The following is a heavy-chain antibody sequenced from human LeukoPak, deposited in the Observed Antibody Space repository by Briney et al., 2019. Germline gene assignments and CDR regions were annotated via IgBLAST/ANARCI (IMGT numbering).Heavy chain of an antibody. CDR3: KSGIVATIGDY. CDR1: GFTFSRHW. Sequence: GGSLRLSCAASGFTFSRHWMHWVRQAPGKGLVWVSRINSDGSSTSYADSVKGRFTISRDNAKNTLYLQMNSLRAEDTAVYYCKSGIVATIGDYWGQGTPATASS. CDR2: INSDGSST. D-gene: IGHD5-12*01. V-gene: IGHV3-74*01. J-gene: IGHJ4*02.